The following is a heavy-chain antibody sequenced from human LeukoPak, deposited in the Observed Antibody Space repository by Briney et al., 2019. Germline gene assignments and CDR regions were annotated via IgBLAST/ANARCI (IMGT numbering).Heavy chain of an antibody. CDR2: FSSDTRTI. V-gene: IGHV3-48*01. Sequence: GGSLRLSCVASVFTFSSYSMNWVRQAPGRGLEWVSYFSSDTRTIYYADSVKGRFTISIDNAKNSVYLQMSNLRAQDTAVYYSARGYNWSFDYWGQGTLVSVSS. D-gene: IGHD1-20*01. J-gene: IGHJ4*02. CDR3: ARGYNWSFDY. CDR1: VFTFSSYS.